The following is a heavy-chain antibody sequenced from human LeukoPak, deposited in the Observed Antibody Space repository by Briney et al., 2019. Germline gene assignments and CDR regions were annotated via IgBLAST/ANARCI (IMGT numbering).Heavy chain of an antibody. CDR2: IYGGGTT. CDR3: ASVGGGSPY. CDR1: GYSISSGHF. Sequence: SETLSLTCTVSGYSISSGHFWSWIRQPPGKGLEWIGSIYGGGTTYYDPPLRSRVSISADTSKNHFSLELSSVTAADTAVYYCASVGGGSPYWGQGTLVTVSS. J-gene: IGHJ4*02. V-gene: IGHV4-38-2*02. D-gene: IGHD3-16*01.